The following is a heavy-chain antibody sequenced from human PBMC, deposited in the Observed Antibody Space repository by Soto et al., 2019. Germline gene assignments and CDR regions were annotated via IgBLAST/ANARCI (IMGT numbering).Heavy chain of an antibody. CDR2: INAGNGNT. D-gene: IGHD2-15*01. V-gene: IGHV1-3*01. J-gene: IGHJ4*02. Sequence: ASVKVSCKASGYTFTNYAIHWVRQAPGQRLEWMGWINAGNGNTKYLQNLQGRVTITRDISASTAYMELSSLRSEDTAVYYCANSLVDGRRFAYSGQGTLVPGSS. CDR1: GYTFTNYA. CDR3: ANSLVDGRRFAY.